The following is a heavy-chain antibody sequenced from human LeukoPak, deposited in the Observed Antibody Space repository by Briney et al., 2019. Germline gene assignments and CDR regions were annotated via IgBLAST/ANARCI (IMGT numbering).Heavy chain of an antibody. J-gene: IGHJ4*02. CDR1: GFTFDDYG. V-gene: IGHV3-20*04. CDR3: ARDIHSGWYSGFDY. D-gene: IGHD6-19*01. Sequence: RPGGSLRLSCAASGFTFDDYGMSWVRQAPGKGLEWVSGINWNGGSTGYADSVKGRFTISRDNAKNSQYLQMNSLRAEDTALYYCARDIHSGWYSGFDYWGQGTLVTVSS. CDR2: INWNGGST.